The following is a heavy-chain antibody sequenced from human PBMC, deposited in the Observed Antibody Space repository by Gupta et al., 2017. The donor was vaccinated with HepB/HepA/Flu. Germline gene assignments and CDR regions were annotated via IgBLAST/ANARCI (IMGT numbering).Heavy chain of an antibody. CDR3: ARVQGVITPNDAFDI. J-gene: IGHJ3*02. D-gene: IGHD3-22*01. Sequence: QVQLVESGGGVVQPGRSLRLSCAASGFTFSSYGMHWVRQAPGKGLEWVAVIWYDGSNKYYADSVKGRFTISRDNSKNTLYLQMNSLRAEDTAVYYCARVQGVITPNDAFDIWGQGTMVTVSS. CDR1: GFTFSSYG. CDR2: IWYDGSNK. V-gene: IGHV3-33*01.